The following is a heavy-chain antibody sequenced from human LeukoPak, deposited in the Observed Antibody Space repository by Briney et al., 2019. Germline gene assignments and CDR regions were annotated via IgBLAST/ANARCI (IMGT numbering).Heavy chain of an antibody. D-gene: IGHD6-6*01. V-gene: IGHV5-51*01. J-gene: IGHJ6*03. CDR2: IYPGDSDT. CDR3: ARLSSSVDYYYYMDV. Sequence: GESLKISCKGSGYSFTSYWIGWVREMPGKGLEWMGVIYPGDSDTRYSPSFQGQVTISADKSISTAYLQWSSLKASDTAMYYCARLSSSVDYYYYMDVWGKGTTVTVSS. CDR1: GYSFTSYW.